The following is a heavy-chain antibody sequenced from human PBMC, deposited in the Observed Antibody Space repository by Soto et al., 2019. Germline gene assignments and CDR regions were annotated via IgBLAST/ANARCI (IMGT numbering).Heavy chain of an antibody. J-gene: IGHJ5*02. D-gene: IGHD3-10*01. V-gene: IGHV4-34*01. Sequence: SETLSLTCAVYGGSFSGYYWSWIRQPPGKGLEWIGEINHSGSTNYNPSLKSRVTISVDTSKNQFSLKLSSVTAADTAVYYCARRSTWFGPNWFDPWGQGTLVTVSS. CDR3: ARRSTWFGPNWFDP. CDR2: INHSGST. CDR1: GGSFSGYY.